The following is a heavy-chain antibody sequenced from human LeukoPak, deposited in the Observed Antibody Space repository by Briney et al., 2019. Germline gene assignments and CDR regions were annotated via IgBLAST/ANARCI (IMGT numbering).Heavy chain of an antibody. V-gene: IGHV3-30-3*01. CDR3: ARDQDFDY. Sequence: GGSLRLSCAASGFTFSSYAMHWVRQAPGKGLEWVAVISYDGSNKYYVDSVKGRFTISRDNSKNTLYLQMNSLRAEDTAVYYCARDQDFDYWGQGTLVTVSS. CDR1: GFTFSSYA. CDR2: ISYDGSNK. J-gene: IGHJ4*02. D-gene: IGHD2-15*01.